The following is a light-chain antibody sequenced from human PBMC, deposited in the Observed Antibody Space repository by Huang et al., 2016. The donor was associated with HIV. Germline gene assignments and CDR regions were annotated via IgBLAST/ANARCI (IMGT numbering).Light chain of an antibody. J-gene: IGKJ1*01. CDR1: QSLSSTY. V-gene: IGKV3-20*01. CDR2: GAS. Sequence: EIVLTQSPGTLSWSPGERATLSCRASQSLSSTYLAWYQQKPGQSPRVVIYGASSRATGIPDRFSGIGSGTDFTLTISRLESEDFAVYYGQQYDFSPWTFGQGTKVEIK. CDR3: QQYDFSPWT.